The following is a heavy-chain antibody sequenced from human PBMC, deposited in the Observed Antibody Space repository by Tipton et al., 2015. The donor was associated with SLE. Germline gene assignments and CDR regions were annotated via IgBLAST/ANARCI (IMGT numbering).Heavy chain of an antibody. Sequence: LRLSCTVSGGSISSSSYYWGWIRQPPGKGLEWIGSIYYSGSTYYNPSLKSRVTISVDTSKNQFSLKLSSVTAADTAVYYCARGHSSSARYFDYWGQGTLVTVSS. CDR1: GGSISSSSYY. CDR3: ARGHSSSARYFDY. V-gene: IGHV4-39*07. CDR2: IYYSGST. D-gene: IGHD6-6*01. J-gene: IGHJ4*02.